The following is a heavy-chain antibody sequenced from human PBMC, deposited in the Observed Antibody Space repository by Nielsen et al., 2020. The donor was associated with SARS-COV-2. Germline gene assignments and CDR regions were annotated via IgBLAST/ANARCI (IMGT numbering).Heavy chain of an antibody. CDR2: IGSAGDT. J-gene: IGHJ6*02. V-gene: IGHV3-13*04. CDR3: ARVGTAWTPRFAIYGGMDV. Sequence: GESLKISCAASGFTFSSHDMHWVRQATGNGLEWVSVIGSAGDTYYADSVKGRFTMSRENDKNSLYLQMDNLKAGDTAVYYCARVGTAWTPRFAIYGGMDVWGQGTTVIVSS. CDR1: GFTFSSHD. D-gene: IGHD3-3*01.